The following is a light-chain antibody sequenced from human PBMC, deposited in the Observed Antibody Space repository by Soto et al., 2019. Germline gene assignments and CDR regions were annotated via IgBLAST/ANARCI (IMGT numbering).Light chain of an antibody. CDR2: TND. J-gene: IGLJ1*01. Sequence: QSVLTQPPSASGTPGQRVIISCSGGSSNIGRNTVNWYQHLPGTAPRLLIYTNDQRPSGVPDRFSGSKSGTSASLAISGLQSEDEADYYCAASDDTSASVLGTGTKVTVL. CDR1: SSNIGRNT. CDR3: AASDDTSASV. V-gene: IGLV1-44*01.